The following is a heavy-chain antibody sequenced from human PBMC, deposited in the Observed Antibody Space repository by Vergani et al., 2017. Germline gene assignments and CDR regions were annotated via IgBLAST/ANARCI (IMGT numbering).Heavy chain of an antibody. J-gene: IGHJ4*02. Sequence: QVQVVQSGAEVKKSGASVKVSCKTSGCTFSNYYMHWVRQAPGQGLEWMGIINPSGGHTNYAQKFQERVTITRDMSTSTAYMELSSLRSEDTAVYYCAAVSDGGIAAACNYWGQGTLVTVSS. CDR1: GCTFSNYY. D-gene: IGHD6-13*01. CDR3: AAVSDGGIAAACNY. V-gene: IGHV1-46*01. CDR2: INPSGGHT.